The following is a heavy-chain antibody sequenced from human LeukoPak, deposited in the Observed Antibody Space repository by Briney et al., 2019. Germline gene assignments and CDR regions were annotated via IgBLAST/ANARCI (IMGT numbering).Heavy chain of an antibody. J-gene: IGHJ4*02. D-gene: IGHD2-15*01. CDR3: ARGPISVVAALGIFDY. CDR1: GFTFSSYS. CDR2: ISSSSSYI. Sequence: GGSLRLSCAASGFTFSSYSMNWVRQAPGKGLEWVSSISSSSSYIYYTDSVKGRFTFSRDNAKNSLYLQMNSLRAEDTAMSYCARGPISVVAALGIFDYWGQGTLVTVSS. V-gene: IGHV3-21*06.